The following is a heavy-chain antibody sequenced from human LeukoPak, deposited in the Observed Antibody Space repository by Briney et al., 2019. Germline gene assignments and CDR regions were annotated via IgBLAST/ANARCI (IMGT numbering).Heavy chain of an antibody. CDR2: INAGNGNT. Sequence: ASVKVSCKASGYTFTSYAMHWVRQAPGQRLEWMGWINAGNGNTKYSQKFQGRVTITRDTSASTAYMELSSLRSEDTAVYYCARDRTRYGDYVSLSDYWGQGTLVTVSS. CDR1: GYTFTSYA. CDR3: ARDRTRYGDYVSLSDY. V-gene: IGHV1-3*01. D-gene: IGHD4-17*01. J-gene: IGHJ4*02.